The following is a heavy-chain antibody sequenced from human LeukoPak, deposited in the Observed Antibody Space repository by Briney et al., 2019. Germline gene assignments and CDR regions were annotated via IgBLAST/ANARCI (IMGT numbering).Heavy chain of an antibody. Sequence: QPGRSLRLSCAASGFTFSSYGMHWVRQAPGKGLEWVAVISYDGSNKYYADSVKGRFTISRDNSKNTLYLQMNSLRAEDTAVYYCARDLGGWFDPWGQGTLVTVSS. J-gene: IGHJ5*02. V-gene: IGHV3-30*03. CDR3: ARDLGGWFDP. CDR1: GFTFSSYG. CDR2: ISYDGSNK.